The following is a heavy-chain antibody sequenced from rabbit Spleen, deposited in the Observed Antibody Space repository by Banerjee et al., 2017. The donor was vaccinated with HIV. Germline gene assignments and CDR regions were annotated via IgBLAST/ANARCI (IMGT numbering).Heavy chain of an antibody. CDR1: GFDFSNYG. CDR2: VANNDNT. CDR3: VRDTWHFNL. J-gene: IGHJ4*01. Sequence: QEQLVESGGGLVQPGGSLKLSCKASGFDFSNYGINWVRQAPGKGLEWLGWVANNDNTYYASWAKGRFTITRNINLNTVDLKMTSLTAADTATYFCVRDTWHFNLWGPGTLVTVS. D-gene: IGHD3-1*01. V-gene: IGHV1S47*01.